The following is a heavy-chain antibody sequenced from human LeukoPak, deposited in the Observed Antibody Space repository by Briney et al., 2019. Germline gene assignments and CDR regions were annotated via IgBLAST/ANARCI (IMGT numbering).Heavy chain of an antibody. V-gene: IGHV3-9*01. Sequence: GGSLRLSCAASGFTFDDYAMHWVRQAPGKGLEWVSGISWNSGSIGYADSVKGRFTISRDNAKNSLYLQMNSLRAEDTALYYCAKGAVVVTAMGFDYWGQGTLVTVSS. J-gene: IGHJ4*02. CDR3: AKGAVVVTAMGFDY. CDR1: GFTFDDYA. CDR2: ISWNSGSI. D-gene: IGHD2-21*02.